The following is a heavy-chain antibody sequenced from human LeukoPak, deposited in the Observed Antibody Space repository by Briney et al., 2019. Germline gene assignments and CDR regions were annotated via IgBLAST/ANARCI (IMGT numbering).Heavy chain of an antibody. J-gene: IGHJ4*02. Sequence: ASVKASCKASGGTFSSYAISWVRQAPGQGLEWMGGIIPIFGTANYAQKFQGRVTITTDESTSTAYMELSSLRSEDTAVYYCASGYSYGFSGYFDYWGQGTLVTVSS. CDR3: ASGYSYGFSGYFDY. D-gene: IGHD5-18*01. CDR1: GGTFSSYA. CDR2: IIPIFGTA. V-gene: IGHV1-69*05.